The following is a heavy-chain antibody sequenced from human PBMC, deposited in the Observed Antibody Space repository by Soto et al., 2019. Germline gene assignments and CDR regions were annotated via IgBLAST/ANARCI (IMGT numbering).Heavy chain of an antibody. CDR1: GFTFSSFA. D-gene: IGHD3-10*01. J-gene: IGHJ4*02. CDR2: ISGSGGST. Sequence: LTCAASGFTFSSFAMSWVRQVPGKGLEWVSAISGSGGSTYYADSVKGRFTISRDNSKNTLYLQMNSLRAEDTAVYYCSSSSPASDYWGQGTLVTVSS. V-gene: IGHV3-23*01. CDR3: SSSSPASDY.